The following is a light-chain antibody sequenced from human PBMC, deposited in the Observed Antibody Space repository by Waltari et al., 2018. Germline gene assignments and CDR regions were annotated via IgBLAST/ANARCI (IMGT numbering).Light chain of an antibody. V-gene: IGKV1-39*01. CDR2: GVS. J-gene: IGKJ2*01. Sequence: DIQMTQSPSSLSASVGDRVTITCRASQTISNHLNWYQHKPGQAPRLLIFGVSSLRGGVPSRFRGSCSETDFTLTISGLQPEDLATYYCQHSDGPSPFGQGTKLEIK. CDR1: QTISNH. CDR3: QHSDGPSP.